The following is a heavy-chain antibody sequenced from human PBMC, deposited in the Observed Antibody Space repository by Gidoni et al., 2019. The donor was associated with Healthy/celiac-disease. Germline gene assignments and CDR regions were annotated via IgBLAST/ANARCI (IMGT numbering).Heavy chain of an antibody. CDR3: AKDLAVIVGATTGGGY. J-gene: IGHJ4*02. V-gene: IGHV3-23*01. D-gene: IGHD1-26*01. Sequence: VQLLESGGGLVQTGGSLRLSCADSGFTFSSYAMSWVTQAPGNGLEWVSAISGSGGSTYYADSVKGRFTISRDNSKNTLYLQMNSLRAEDTAVYYCAKDLAVIVGATTGGGYWGQGTLVTVSS. CDR1: GFTFSSYA. CDR2: ISGSGGST.